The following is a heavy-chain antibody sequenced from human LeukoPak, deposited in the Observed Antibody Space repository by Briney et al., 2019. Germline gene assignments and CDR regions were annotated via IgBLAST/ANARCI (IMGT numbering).Heavy chain of an antibody. V-gene: IGHV4-39*01. Sequence: SETLSLTCTVSGGSISSSSHYWGWIRQPPGKGLEWIGSIYYSGDAYYNPSLKSRVTTPVDTSKSQFSLRLSSVTAADTAVYYCARLRGYCSSTSCRIFDYWGQGTLVTVSS. D-gene: IGHD2-2*01. J-gene: IGHJ4*02. CDR2: IYYSGDA. CDR1: GGSISSSSHY. CDR3: ARLRGYCSSTSCRIFDY.